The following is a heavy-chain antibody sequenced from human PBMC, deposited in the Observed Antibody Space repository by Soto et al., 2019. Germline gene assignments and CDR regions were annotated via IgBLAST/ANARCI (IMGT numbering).Heavy chain of an antibody. Sequence: SETLSLTCAVYGGSFSGYYWSWIRQPPGKGLEWIGEINHSGRTYHNPSLKSRVTISVDMSKNQFSLKLSSVTAADTAVYYCARGRGLVGGPDAFDIWGQGTMVTVSS. D-gene: IGHD1-26*01. CDR3: ARGRGLVGGPDAFDI. CDR2: INHSGRT. CDR1: GGSFSGYY. V-gene: IGHV4-34*01. J-gene: IGHJ3*02.